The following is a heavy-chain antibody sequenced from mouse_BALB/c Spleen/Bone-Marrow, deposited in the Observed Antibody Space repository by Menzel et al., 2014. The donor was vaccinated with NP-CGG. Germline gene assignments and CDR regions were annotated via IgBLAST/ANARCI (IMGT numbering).Heavy chain of an antibody. CDR2: ISSGSSTI. CDR3: ARSSYGYDRQAYFFDY. Sequence: VQLKESGGGLVQPGGSRKLSCAASGFTFSSFGMHWVRQAPEKGLEWVAYISSGSSTIYYADTVKGRFTISRDNPKNTLFLQMTSLRSEDTAMYYCARSSYGYDRQAYFFDYWGQGTTLTDSS. J-gene: IGHJ2*01. CDR1: GFTFSSFG. V-gene: IGHV5-17*02. D-gene: IGHD2-2*01.